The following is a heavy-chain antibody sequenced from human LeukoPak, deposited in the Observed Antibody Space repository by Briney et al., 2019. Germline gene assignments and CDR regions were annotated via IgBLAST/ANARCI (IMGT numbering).Heavy chain of an antibody. V-gene: IGHV4-59*01. CDR2: IYYSGNT. Sequence: PSETLSLICAVSGGSMYSYYWAWIRQPPGKGLEWIGYIYYSGNTNYNPSLKSRVTISVDTSKNQFSLRLSSVTAADTAVYYCARVEYDRMGKEGYYRGQGTLVTVSS. CDR3: ARVEYDRMGKEGYY. D-gene: IGHD3-22*01. CDR1: GGSMYSYY. J-gene: IGHJ4*02.